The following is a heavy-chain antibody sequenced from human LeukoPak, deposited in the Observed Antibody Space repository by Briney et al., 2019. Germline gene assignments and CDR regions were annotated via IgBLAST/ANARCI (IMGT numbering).Heavy chain of an antibody. V-gene: IGHV3-23*01. J-gene: IGHJ4*02. CDR2: ISGSGGST. CDR1: GFTFSSYA. CDR3: AKARSRITMDSLHFDY. D-gene: IGHD3-10*01. Sequence: GGSLRLSCAASGFTFSSYAMSWVRQAPGKRLEWVSAISGSGGSTYYADSVKGRFTISRDNSKNTLYLQMNSLRAEDTAVYYCAKARSRITMDSLHFDYWGQGTLVTVSS.